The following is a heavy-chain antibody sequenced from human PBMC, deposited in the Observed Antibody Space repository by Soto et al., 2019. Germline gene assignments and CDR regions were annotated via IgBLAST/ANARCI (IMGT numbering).Heavy chain of an antibody. J-gene: IGHJ6*02. CDR2: ISGSGGST. D-gene: IGHD3-10*01. CDR1: GFTFSSYA. V-gene: IGHV3-23*01. Sequence: PGGSLRLSCAASGFTFSSYAMSWVRQAPGKGLEWVSAISGSGGSTYHADSVKGRFTISRDNSKNTLYLQMNSLRAEDTAVYYCAKSHLPGAYYYYGMDVWGQGTTVTVSS. CDR3: AKSHLPGAYYYYGMDV.